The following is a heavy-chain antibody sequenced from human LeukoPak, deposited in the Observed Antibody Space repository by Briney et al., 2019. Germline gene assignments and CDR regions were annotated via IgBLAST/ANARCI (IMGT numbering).Heavy chain of an antibody. CDR2: IYYSGST. Sequence: SQTLSLTCTVSGGSISSGGYYWSWIRQHPGKGLEWIGYIYYSGSTYYNPSLKSRVTISVDTSKNQFSLKLSSVTAADTAVYYCARGNRNTMIVVGTFDYWGQGTLVTVSS. V-gene: IGHV4-31*03. D-gene: IGHD3-22*01. CDR1: GGSISSGGYY. J-gene: IGHJ4*02. CDR3: ARGNRNTMIVVGTFDY.